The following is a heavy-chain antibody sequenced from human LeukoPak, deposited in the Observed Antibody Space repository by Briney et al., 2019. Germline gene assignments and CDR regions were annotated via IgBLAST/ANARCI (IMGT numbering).Heavy chain of an antibody. V-gene: IGHV4-34*01. CDR1: GGSFSGYY. J-gene: IGHJ4*02. D-gene: IGHD4-17*01. CDR3: ARPNDYGADFDY. Sequence: SETLSLTCAVYGGSFSGYYWSWIRQPPGKGLEWIGEINHSGSTNYNPSLKSRVTISVDTSKNQFSLKLSSVTAADTAVYYCARPNDYGADFDYWGQGTLVTVSS. CDR2: INHSGST.